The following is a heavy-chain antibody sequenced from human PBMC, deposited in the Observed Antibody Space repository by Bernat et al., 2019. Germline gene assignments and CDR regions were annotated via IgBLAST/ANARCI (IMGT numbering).Heavy chain of an antibody. CDR3: ARDWGYYGDLISYYFDY. CDR2: ISYDGSNK. Sequence: QVQLVESGGGVVQPGRSLRLSCAASGFTFSNYAMHWVRQAPGKGLEWVAVISYDGSNKYYADSVKGRFTISRDNSKNTLYLQMNSLRAEDTAVYYCARDWGYYGDLISYYFDYWGQGTLVTVSS. D-gene: IGHD4-17*01. CDR1: GFTFSNYA. V-gene: IGHV3-30-3*01. J-gene: IGHJ4*02.